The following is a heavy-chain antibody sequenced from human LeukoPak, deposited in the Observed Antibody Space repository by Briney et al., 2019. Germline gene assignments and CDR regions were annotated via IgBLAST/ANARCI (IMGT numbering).Heavy chain of an antibody. CDR2: INPNSGGT. D-gene: IGHD3-10*01. CDR1: GYTFTGYY. J-gene: IGHJ4*02. V-gene: IGHV1-2*02. CDR3: ARLGYVVRGNDY. Sequence: ASVKVSCKASGYTFTGYYMHWVRQAPGQGLEWMGWINPNSGGTNYAQKFQGRVTMTRDTSISTAYMELSRLRSDDTAGYYCARLGYVVRGNDYWGQGTLVTVSS.